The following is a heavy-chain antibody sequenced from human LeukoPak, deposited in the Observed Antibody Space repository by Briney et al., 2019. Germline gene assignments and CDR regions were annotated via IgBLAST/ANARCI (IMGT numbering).Heavy chain of an antibody. J-gene: IGHJ4*02. D-gene: IGHD6-13*01. Sequence: GGSLRLSCAASGFTFSSYAMSWVRQAPGKGLEWVAFIRYDGSNKYYADSVKGRFTISRDNSKNTLYLQMNSLRAEDTAVYYCAKAHGSSSWYYFDYWGQGTLVTVSS. CDR1: GFTFSSYA. CDR3: AKAHGSSSWYYFDY. CDR2: IRYDGSNK. V-gene: IGHV3-30*02.